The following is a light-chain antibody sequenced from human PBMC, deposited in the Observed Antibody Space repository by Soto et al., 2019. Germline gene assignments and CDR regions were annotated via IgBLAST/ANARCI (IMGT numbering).Light chain of an antibody. J-gene: IGLJ1*01. Sequence: QSVLTQPPSVSGAPGQRVTISCTGSSSNIGAGYDVSWYQQLPGTAPKLLVYASRDRPSGVPDRFSGSKSGTSASLAITGLQAEDEADYYCQSYDNSLSGFFVFGTGTKVTVL. CDR1: SSNIGAGYD. CDR2: ASR. V-gene: IGLV1-40*01. CDR3: QSYDNSLSGFFV.